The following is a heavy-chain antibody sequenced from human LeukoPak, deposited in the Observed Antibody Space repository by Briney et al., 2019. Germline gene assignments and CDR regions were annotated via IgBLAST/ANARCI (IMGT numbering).Heavy chain of an antibody. CDR1: GGSISSYY. V-gene: IGHV4-4*07. D-gene: IGHD3-3*01. J-gene: IGHJ6*03. CDR3: ARDTYDFWSGPMGPYYYYYMDV. Sequence: PSETLSLTCTVSGGSISSYYWSWIRQPAGKGLEWIGRIYTSGSTNYNPSPKSRVTMSVDTSKNQFSLKLSSVTAADTAVYYCARDTYDFWSGPMGPYYYYYMDVWGKGTTVTVSS. CDR2: IYTSGST.